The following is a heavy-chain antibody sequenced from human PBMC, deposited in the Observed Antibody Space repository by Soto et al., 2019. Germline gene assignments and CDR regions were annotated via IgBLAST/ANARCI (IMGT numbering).Heavy chain of an antibody. J-gene: IGHJ6*02. CDR2: IIPIFGTA. V-gene: IGHV1-69*01. CDR1: GGTFSSYA. CDR3: ARGVVVAATPYYYGMDV. Sequence: QVQLVQSGAEVKKPGSSVKVSCKASGGTFSSYAISWVRQAPGQGLEWMGGIIPIFGTANYAQKFQGRVTITADESTSTAYMELSILRSEDTAVYYCARGVVVAATPYYYGMDVWGQGTTVTVSS. D-gene: IGHD2-15*01.